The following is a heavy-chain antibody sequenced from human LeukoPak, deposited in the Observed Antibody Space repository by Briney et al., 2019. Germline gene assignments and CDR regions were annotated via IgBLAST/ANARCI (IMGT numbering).Heavy chain of an antibody. V-gene: IGHV4-39*07. CDR1: AGSISSSSYY. D-gene: IGHD5-18*01. Sequence: SETLSLTCTVSAGSISSSSYYWGRLRQPPGTGLEWIGSIYYSGSTYYNPSLKSRVTISVDTSKNQFSLKLRSVTAADTAVYYCASGYSYARDWGQGTLVTVSS. CDR3: ASGYSYARD. CDR2: IYYSGST. J-gene: IGHJ4*02.